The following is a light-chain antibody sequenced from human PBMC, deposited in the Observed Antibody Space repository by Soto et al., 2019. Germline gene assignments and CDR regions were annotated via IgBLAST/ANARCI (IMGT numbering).Light chain of an antibody. CDR3: QQYDNSVWT. V-gene: IGKV3-20*01. Sequence: EIVLTQSPGTLSLSPGERATLSCRASQSVSSSYLAWYQQKPGQAPRLLIYGASSRATGIPDRFSGSGSGTDFTLTISRLEPEDFAVYYCQQYDNSVWTFGQGTKVEIK. CDR2: GAS. CDR1: QSVSSSY. J-gene: IGKJ1*01.